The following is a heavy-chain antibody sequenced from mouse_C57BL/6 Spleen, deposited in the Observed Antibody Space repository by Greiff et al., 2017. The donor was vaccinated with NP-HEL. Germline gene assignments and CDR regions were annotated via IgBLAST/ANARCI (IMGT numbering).Heavy chain of an antibody. CDR2: ISDGGSYT. CDR3: ARAGDYYGSSYVGGYFDV. J-gene: IGHJ1*03. V-gene: IGHV5-4*03. D-gene: IGHD1-1*01. Sequence: EVMLVESGGGLVKPGGSLKLSCAASGFTFSSYAMSWVRQTPEKRLEWVATISDGGSYTYYPDNVKGRFTISRDNAKNNLDLQMSHLKSEDTAMDYCARAGDYYGSSYVGGYFDVWGTGTTVTVSS. CDR1: GFTFSSYA.